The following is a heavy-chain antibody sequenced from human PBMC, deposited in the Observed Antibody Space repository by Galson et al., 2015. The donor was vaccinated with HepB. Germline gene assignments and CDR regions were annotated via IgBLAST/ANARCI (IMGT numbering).Heavy chain of an antibody. CDR3: ARAVYYDFWNGFGP. CDR2: INHSGSP. CDR1: GGSFSASY. D-gene: IGHD3-3*01. Sequence: LSLTCAVYGGSFSASYWSWIRQPPGKGLEWIGEINHSGSPNYNPSLKSRVTISIDTSKKWFSLKLNSVTAADTAVYYCARAVYYDFWNGFGPWGQGTLVTVSS. V-gene: IGHV4-34*01. J-gene: IGHJ5*02.